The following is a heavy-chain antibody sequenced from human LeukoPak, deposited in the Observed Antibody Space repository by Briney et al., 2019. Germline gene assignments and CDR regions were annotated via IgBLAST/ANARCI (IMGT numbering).Heavy chain of an antibody. D-gene: IGHD3-22*01. CDR3: ARQDYDSSGYYSDY. CDR2: INHSGST. CDR1: GGSISSYY. Sequence: SETLSLTCTVSGGSISSYYWSWIRQPPGKGLEWIGEINHSGSTNYNPSLKSRVTVSVDTSKNQFSLKLSSVTAADTAVYYCARQDYDSSGYYSDYWGQGTLVTVSS. V-gene: IGHV4-34*01. J-gene: IGHJ4*02.